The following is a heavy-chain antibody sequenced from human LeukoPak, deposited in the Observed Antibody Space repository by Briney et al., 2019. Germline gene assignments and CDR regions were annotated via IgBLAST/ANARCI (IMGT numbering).Heavy chain of an antibody. CDR1: GFTFSRYG. J-gene: IGHJ4*02. CDR2: IRTDGSID. D-gene: IGHD1-14*01. CDR3: AKDQPEAYFDY. V-gene: IGHV3-30*02. Sequence: GGSLRLSCAASGFTFSRYGLHWVRQAPGKGLEWMAFIRTDGSIDYYADSVRGRFTISRDNAKNTLYLQMNSLRAEDAALYYCAKDQPEAYFDYWGQGTLVTVSS.